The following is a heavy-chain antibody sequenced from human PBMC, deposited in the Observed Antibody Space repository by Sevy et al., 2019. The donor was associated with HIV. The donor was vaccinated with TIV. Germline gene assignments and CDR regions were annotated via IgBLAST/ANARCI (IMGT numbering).Heavy chain of an antibody. J-gene: IGHJ4*01. V-gene: IGHV3-30-3*01. CDR3: ARDRGTRPSAILYHFDY. CDR2: ISYNGDDK. D-gene: IGHD5-18*01. Sequence: GGCLRLSCVASGFTLSHRALHWLRQTPGKGLEWLASISYNGDDKRYADSVGGRFTVRRYISVNSLYLEMTSLEIEDTAVYFCARDRGTRPSAILYHFDYWGHGTLVTVSS. CDR1: GFTLSHRA.